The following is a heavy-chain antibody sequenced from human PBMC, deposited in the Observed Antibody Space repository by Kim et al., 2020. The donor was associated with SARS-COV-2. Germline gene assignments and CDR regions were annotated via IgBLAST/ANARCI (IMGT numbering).Heavy chain of an antibody. Sequence: GGSLRLSCAASGFTFNNHAMSWVRQAPGKGLEWVSGLTNTGDTTNYSDSVKGRFTIYRDNSKNTLYLQMNSLRVEDTALYYCAKADHYYDSTGLYYWRDHFDFWGRGIQVTVSS. CDR2: LTNTGDTT. CDR3: AKADHYYDSTGLYYWRDHFDF. J-gene: IGHJ4*02. CDR1: GFTFNNHA. V-gene: IGHV3-23*01. D-gene: IGHD3-22*01.